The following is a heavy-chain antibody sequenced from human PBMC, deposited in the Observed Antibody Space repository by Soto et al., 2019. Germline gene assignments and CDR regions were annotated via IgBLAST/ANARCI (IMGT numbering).Heavy chain of an antibody. CDR1: GFSLSNSGVG. V-gene: IGHV2-5*02. CDR2: IYWDNDR. D-gene: IGHD3-10*01. Sequence: QITLKESGPTLVEPTQTLTLTCSFSGFSLSNSGVGVGWFRQAPGKALECLGIIYWDNDRRYNPSLKDRLSITKDTSKNQVVFTMTYMEPVDTGTYYCAHRVSYSVSWDLGWFDSWGQGTPVTVS. CDR3: AHRVSYSVSWDLGWFDS. J-gene: IGHJ5*01.